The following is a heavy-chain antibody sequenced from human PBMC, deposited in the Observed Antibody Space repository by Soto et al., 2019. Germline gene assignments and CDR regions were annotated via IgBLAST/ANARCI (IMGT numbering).Heavy chain of an antibody. J-gene: IGHJ4*02. CDR3: ARGEGYSSSWYLSPDFDY. D-gene: IGHD6-13*01. V-gene: IGHV3-30-3*01. CDR2: ISYDGSNK. CDR1: GFTFSSYA. Sequence: VQLVESGGGVVQPGRSLRLSCAASGFTFSSYAMHWVRQAPGKGLEWVAVISYDGSNKYYADSVKGRFTISRDNSKNTLYLQMNSLRAEDTAVYYCARGEGYSSSWYLSPDFDYWGQGTLVTVSS.